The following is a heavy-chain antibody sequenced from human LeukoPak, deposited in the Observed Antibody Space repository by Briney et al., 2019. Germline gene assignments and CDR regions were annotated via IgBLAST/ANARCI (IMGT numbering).Heavy chain of an antibody. CDR1: GFTFSSYA. Sequence: GGSLRLSCAASGFTFSSYALSWVRQPPGKGLEWVSSISGSTYTTYYADSVKGRVTISRDNSKNTLYLQMNSLRAEDTAVYYCAKDYSSGWQKSFDFWGQGTLVTVSS. V-gene: IGHV3-23*01. CDR2: ISGSTYTT. J-gene: IGHJ4*02. CDR3: AKDYSSGWQKSFDF. D-gene: IGHD6-19*01.